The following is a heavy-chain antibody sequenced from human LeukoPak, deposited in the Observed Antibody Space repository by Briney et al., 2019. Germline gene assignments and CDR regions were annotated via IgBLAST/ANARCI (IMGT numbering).Heavy chain of an antibody. J-gene: IGHJ4*02. CDR3: ARGGFYYYVPGSYENPSHFQDFDY. V-gene: IGHV3-21*01. CDR1: GFTFSSYS. Sequence: PGGSLRLSCAASGFTFSSYSMNWVRQAPGKGLEWVSSISSGSVHIYYADSVKGRFTISRDNAKNSLFLQVNNLRAEDTAVYYCARGGFYYYVPGSYENPSHFQDFDYWGQGSLVTVSS. CDR2: ISSGSVHI. D-gene: IGHD3-10*01.